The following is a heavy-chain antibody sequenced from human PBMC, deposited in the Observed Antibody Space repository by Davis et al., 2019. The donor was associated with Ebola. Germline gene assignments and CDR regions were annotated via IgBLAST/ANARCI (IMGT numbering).Heavy chain of an antibody. V-gene: IGHV5-51*01. CDR1: GYTFSRYW. Sequence: GESLKISCQGSGYTFSRYWIGWVRQMPGKGLEWMGIIYPGDSETVYSPSFQGQVIVSADKSTNTAYLQWSSLTASDTATYHCVRRVETTEGHWFDPWGQGTPVTVSS. CDR3: VRRVETTEGHWFDP. CDR2: IYPGDSET. J-gene: IGHJ5*02. D-gene: IGHD1-1*01.